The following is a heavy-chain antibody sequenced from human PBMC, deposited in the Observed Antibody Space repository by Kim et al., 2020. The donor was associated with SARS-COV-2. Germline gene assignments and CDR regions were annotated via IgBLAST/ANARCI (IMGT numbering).Heavy chain of an antibody. V-gene: IGHV3-33*08. J-gene: IGHJ3*02. CDR2: IWYDGSNK. CDR1: GFTFSSYG. CDR3: ARERGQWLVLDAFDI. Sequence: GGSLRLSCAASGFTFSSYGMHWVRQAPGKGLEWVAVIWYDGSNKYYADSVKGRFTISRDNSKNTLYLQMNSLRAEDTAVYYCARERGQWLVLDAFDIWGQGTMVTVSS. D-gene: IGHD6-19*01.